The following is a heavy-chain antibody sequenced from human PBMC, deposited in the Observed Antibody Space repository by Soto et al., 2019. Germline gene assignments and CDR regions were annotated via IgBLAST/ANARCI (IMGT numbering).Heavy chain of an antibody. CDR1: GYSFTSYA. CDR3: ARGVENIGVVLAVLGYYGMDV. CDR2: INAGNGNT. Sequence: ASVKVSCKASGYSFTSYAIYWVRQAPGQRLEWMGWINAGNGNTKYSQKFQGRVTITSDTSASTAYMGLSSLRSEDTAVYFCARGVENIGVVLAVLGYYGMDVWGQGTTVTVSS. D-gene: IGHD2-2*01. J-gene: IGHJ6*02. V-gene: IGHV1-3*01.